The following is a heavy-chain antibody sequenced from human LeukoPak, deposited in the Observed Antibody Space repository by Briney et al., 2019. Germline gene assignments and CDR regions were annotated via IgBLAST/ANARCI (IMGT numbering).Heavy chain of an antibody. D-gene: IGHD4-17*01. CDR2: IYSGGST. Sequence: GGSLRLSCAASRFTVSSNYMSWVRQAPGKGLEWVSVIYSGGSTYYADSVKGRFTISRDNSKNTLYLQMNSLRAEDTAVYYCARESNYGDSAFFYYYYGMDVWGQGTTVTVSS. V-gene: IGHV3-53*01. CDR1: RFTVSSNY. J-gene: IGHJ6*02. CDR3: ARESNYGDSAFFYYYYGMDV.